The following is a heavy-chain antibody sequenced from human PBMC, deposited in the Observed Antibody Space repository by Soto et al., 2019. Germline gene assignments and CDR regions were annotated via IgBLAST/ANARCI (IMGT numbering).Heavy chain of an antibody. CDR2: IYYSGTT. J-gene: IGHJ4*02. D-gene: IGHD1-26*01. CDR3: SGGVGDAF. V-gene: IGHV4-28*01. CDR1: GYSISSSNW. Sequence: SETLSLTCAVSGYSISSSNWWGWIRQPPGKGLEWIGYIYYSGTTYYNPSLKSRFTISRDNAKKSLYLQMNSLRPADTAMYYCSGGVGDAFWGQGTLVTVSS.